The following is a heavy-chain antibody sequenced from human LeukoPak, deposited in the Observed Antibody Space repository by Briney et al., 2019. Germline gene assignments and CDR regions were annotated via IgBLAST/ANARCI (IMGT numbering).Heavy chain of an antibody. D-gene: IGHD1-1*01. CDR1: GGSFSGYY. V-gene: IGHV4-34*01. Sequence: SETLSLTCAVYGGSFSGYYWSWIRQPPGKGPEWIGEINHSGSTNYNPSLKSRVTISVDTSKNQFSLKLSSVTAADTAVYYCARGWNDALDYWGRGTLVTVSS. CDR3: ARGWNDALDY. J-gene: IGHJ4*02. CDR2: INHSGST.